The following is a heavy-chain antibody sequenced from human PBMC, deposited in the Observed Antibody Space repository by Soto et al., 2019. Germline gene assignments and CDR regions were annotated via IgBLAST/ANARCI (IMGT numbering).Heavy chain of an antibody. CDR2: MNPNSGHT. V-gene: IGHV1-8*01. CDR3: ASDMSTT. J-gene: IGHJ5*02. D-gene: IGHD2-2*01. Sequence: QVQQVQSGAEVKKPGASVKVSCKASGYTFTSHDINWMRQTTGQGLEWMGWMNPNSGHTNYAQKFQGRVTMTRDTSINTAYMELTNMRSEDTAIYYCASDMSTTWGQGTLVTVSS. CDR1: GYTFTSHD.